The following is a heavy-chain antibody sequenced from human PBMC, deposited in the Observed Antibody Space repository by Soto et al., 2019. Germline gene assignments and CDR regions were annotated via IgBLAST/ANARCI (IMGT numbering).Heavy chain of an antibody. CDR3: ARLRGYSGYFDY. J-gene: IGHJ4*02. Sequence: SETLSLTCTVSGGSISSSSYYWGWIRQPPGKGLEWIGSIYYSGSTYYNPSLKSRVTISVDTSKNQFSLKLSSVTAADTAVYYCARLRGYSGYFDYWGQGTLVTVSS. D-gene: IGHD5-12*01. V-gene: IGHV4-39*01. CDR2: IYYSGST. CDR1: GGSISSSSYY.